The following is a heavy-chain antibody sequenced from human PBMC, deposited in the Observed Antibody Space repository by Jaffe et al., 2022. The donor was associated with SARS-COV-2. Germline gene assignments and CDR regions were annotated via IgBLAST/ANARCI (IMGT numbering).Heavy chain of an antibody. V-gene: IGHV4-38-2*02. Sequence: QVQLQESGPGLVKPSETLSLTCTVSGYSISSGYYWGWIRQPPGKGLEWIGSIYHSGSTYYNPSLKSRVTISVDTSKNQFSLKLSSVTAADTAVYYCARGVGDIVVVPAAMDNWFDPWGQGTLVTVSS. CDR1: GYSISSGYY. D-gene: IGHD2-2*01. CDR3: ARGVGDIVVVPAAMDNWFDP. CDR2: IYHSGST. J-gene: IGHJ5*02.